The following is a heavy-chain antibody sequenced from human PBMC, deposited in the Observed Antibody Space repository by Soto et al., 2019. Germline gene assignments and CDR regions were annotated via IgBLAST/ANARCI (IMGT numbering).Heavy chain of an antibody. CDR2: IIPILGIA. Sequence: GASVKVSCKASGGTFSSYTISWVRQAPGQGLEWMGRIIPILGIANYAQKFQGRVTITADKSTSTAYMELSSLRSEDTAVYYCASQVSLVGIELFDYWGQGTLVTVSS. V-gene: IGHV1-69*02. J-gene: IGHJ4*02. CDR3: ASQVSLVGIELFDY. CDR1: GGTFSSYT. D-gene: IGHD1-20*01.